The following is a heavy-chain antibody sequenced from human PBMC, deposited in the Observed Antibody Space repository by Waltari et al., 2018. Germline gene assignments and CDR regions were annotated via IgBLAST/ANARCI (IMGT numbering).Heavy chain of an antibody. J-gene: IGHJ5*01. CDR2: VYYEGYT. D-gene: IGHD3-22*01. CDR3: ARGNYHDSPRLDW. Sequence: QVHLHQWGAGLVKPSETLSLTCALIDGSFGGYLWTWVRQFPGKGLEWIGEVYYEGYTNYSPSLRSRVTISLDTSKNQFSLQMTYVTAADTAVYYCARGNYHDSPRLDWWGHGNLVTVSS. V-gene: IGHV4-34*01. CDR1: DGSFGGYL.